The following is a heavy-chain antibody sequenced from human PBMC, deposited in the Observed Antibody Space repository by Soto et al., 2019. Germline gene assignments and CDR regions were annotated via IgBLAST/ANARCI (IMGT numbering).Heavy chain of an antibody. Sequence: GESLKISCQGSGYRFSTYWIHWVRQLPGKGLESVGIIYPADSDTRYSPSFQGQVTISADKTISTTYLQWSSLKASDTAMYLCARRYIAAPATAFDLWGQGTPVTVSS. CDR2: IYPADSDT. CDR3: ARRYIAAPATAFDL. V-gene: IGHV5-51*01. D-gene: IGHD6-13*01. J-gene: IGHJ4*02. CDR1: GYRFSTYW.